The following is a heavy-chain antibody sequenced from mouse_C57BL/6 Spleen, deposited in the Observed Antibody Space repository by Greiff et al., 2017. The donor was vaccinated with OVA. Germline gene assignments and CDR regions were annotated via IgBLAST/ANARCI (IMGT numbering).Heavy chain of an antibody. Sequence: EVMLVESGGGLVKPGGSLKLSCAASGFTFSDYGMHWVRQAPEKGLEWVAYISSGSSTIYYADTVKGRFTISRDNAKNTLFLQMTSLRSEDTAMYYCAIYYGYYAMDYWGQGTSVTVSP. V-gene: IGHV5-17*01. CDR3: AIYYGYYAMDY. CDR2: ISSGSSTI. CDR1: GFTFSDYG. D-gene: IGHD2-1*01. J-gene: IGHJ4*01.